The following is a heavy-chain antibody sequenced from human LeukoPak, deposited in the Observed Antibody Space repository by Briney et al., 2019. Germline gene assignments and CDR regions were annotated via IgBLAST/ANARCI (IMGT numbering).Heavy chain of an antibody. V-gene: IGHV4-34*01. CDR2: INHSGST. CDR1: GGSFSAYY. CDR3: ASQRWYESSGWEYGMGV. Sequence: SETLSLTCAVYGGSFSAYYWSWLRQPPGKGLEWIGEINHSGSTNYNPSLKSRVTISIDTSRNQFSLNLRSVTAADTAVYYCASQRWYESSGWEYGMGVWGQGTTVTVSS. D-gene: IGHD3-22*01. J-gene: IGHJ6*02.